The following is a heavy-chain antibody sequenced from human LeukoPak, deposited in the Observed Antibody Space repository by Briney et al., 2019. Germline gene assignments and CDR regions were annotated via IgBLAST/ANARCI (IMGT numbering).Heavy chain of an antibody. CDR1: GVSISSYY. J-gene: IGHJ3*02. Sequence: SETLSLTCTVSGVSISSYYWGWIRQPPGKGLEWIGSIYYSGSTYYNPSLKSRVTISVDTSKKQFSLKLSSVTAADTAFYYCARYIVSYPHDAFDIWGQGTMVTVSS. CDR2: IYYSGST. V-gene: IGHV4-39*07. CDR3: ARYIVSYPHDAFDI. D-gene: IGHD1-26*01.